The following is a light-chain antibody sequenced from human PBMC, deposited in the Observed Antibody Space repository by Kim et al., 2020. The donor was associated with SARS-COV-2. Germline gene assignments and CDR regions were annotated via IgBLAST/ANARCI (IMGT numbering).Light chain of an antibody. J-gene: IGKJ2*01. CDR2: GAS. CDR3: QEYTSSPPYT. CDR1: QSVGSNY. V-gene: IGKV3-20*01. Sequence: SPGERATLTCRASQSVGSNYLAWYQQKPGQAPRLLIYGASNRATGIPDRFGGSGSGTDFTLTIGRLEPEDFAVYYCQEYTSSPPYTFGQGTKLEIK.